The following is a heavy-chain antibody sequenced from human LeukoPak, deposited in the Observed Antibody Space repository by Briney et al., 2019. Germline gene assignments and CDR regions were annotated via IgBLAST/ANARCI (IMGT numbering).Heavy chain of an antibody. CDR3: ARDRYYYDSSGPDY. V-gene: IGHV3-30*03. J-gene: IGHJ4*02. Sequence: GRSLRLSCAASGFTFSSYGMHCVRRAPGKGLEWVAVISYDGSNEYYADSVKGRFTISRDNSKNTLYLQMNSLRAEDTAVYYCARDRYYYDSSGPDYWGQGTLVTVSS. CDR1: GFTFSSYG. D-gene: IGHD3-22*01. CDR2: ISYDGSNE.